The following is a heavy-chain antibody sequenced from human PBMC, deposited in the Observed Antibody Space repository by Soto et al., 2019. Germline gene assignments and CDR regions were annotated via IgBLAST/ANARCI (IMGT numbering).Heavy chain of an antibody. J-gene: IGHJ6*02. CDR3: ARVYKPWFGESFYYGMDV. CDR2: IIPIFGTA. Sequence: QVQLVQSGAEVKKPGSSVKVSCKASGGTFSSYAISWVRQAPGQGLEWMGGIIPIFGTANYAQKFQGRVTMTTDTSTSTAYMELRSLRSDDTAVYYCARVYKPWFGESFYYGMDVWGQGTTVTVSS. D-gene: IGHD3-10*01. CDR1: GGTFSSYA. V-gene: IGHV1-69*06.